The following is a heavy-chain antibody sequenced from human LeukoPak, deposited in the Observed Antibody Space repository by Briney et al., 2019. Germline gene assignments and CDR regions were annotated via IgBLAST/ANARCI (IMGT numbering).Heavy chain of an antibody. V-gene: IGHV4-39*07. CDR2: IYYSGST. Sequence: PSETLSLTCTVSGGSISSSSYYWGWIRQPPGKGLEWIGSIYYSGSTYYNPSLKSRVTISVDTSKNQFSLKLSSVTAADTAVYYCAREGTVVGNSYYYYMDVWGKGTTVTVSS. CDR3: AREGTVVGNSYYYYMDV. D-gene: IGHD1-26*01. CDR1: GGSISSSSYY. J-gene: IGHJ6*03.